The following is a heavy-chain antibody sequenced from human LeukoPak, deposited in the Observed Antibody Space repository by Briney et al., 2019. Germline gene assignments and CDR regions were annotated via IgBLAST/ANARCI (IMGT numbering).Heavy chain of an antibody. CDR2: FDPEDGET. CDR3: VRGHTPVADTVNWFDP. CDR1: GYTLTELS. D-gene: IGHD6-19*01. Sequence: ASVKVSCKVSGYTLTELSMHWVRQAPGKGLEWMGGFDPEDGETIYAQKFQGRVTMTEDTSTDTAYMELTSLRSEDTAVYYCVRGHTPVADTVNWFDPWGQGTQVTVSS. J-gene: IGHJ5*02. V-gene: IGHV1-24*01.